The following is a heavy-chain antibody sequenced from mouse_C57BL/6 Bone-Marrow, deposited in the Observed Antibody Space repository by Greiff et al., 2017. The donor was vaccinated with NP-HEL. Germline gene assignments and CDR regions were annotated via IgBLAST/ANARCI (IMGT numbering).Heavy chain of an antibody. CDR3: ARHVTTVVARYFDV. Sequence: EVQLVESGGGLVQPGGSLKLSCAASGFTFSDYGMAWVRQAPRKGPEWVAFISNLAYSIYYADTVTGRLTISRENAKNTLYLEMSSLMSEDTAMYYCARHVTTVVARYFDVWGTGTTVTVSS. CDR2: ISNLAYSI. CDR1: GFTFSDYG. D-gene: IGHD1-1*01. J-gene: IGHJ1*03. V-gene: IGHV5-15*01.